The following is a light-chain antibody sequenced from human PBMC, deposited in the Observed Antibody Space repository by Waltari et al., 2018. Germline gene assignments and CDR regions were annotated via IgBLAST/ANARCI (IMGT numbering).Light chain of an antibody. V-gene: IGLV4-69*02. Sequence: QLVVTQSPSASASLGASVTLTCTLSREHSKYSVAWHHQQPEEGPRYLLKINTDGSQNKGDGIPGRFSGSSSGAERYLTISGLQSEDEGDYYCQTWDTGVHVFGTGTKVSVL. CDR1: REHSKYS. CDR2: INTDGSQ. J-gene: IGLJ1*01. CDR3: QTWDTGVHV.